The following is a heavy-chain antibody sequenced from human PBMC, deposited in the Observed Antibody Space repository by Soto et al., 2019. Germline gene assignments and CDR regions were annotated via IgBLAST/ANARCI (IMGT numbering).Heavy chain of an antibody. CDR2: IYWDDDK. CDR3: ARSHGRAAGGYDY. Sequence: SGPTLVNPTQTLTLTCTFSGFSLSTSGVGVGWIRQPPGKALEWLALIYWDDDKWYSTSLKTRLTVSRDTSKNQVVLTVTNMGPVDSATYFCARSHGRAAGGYDYWGLGTLVTVSS. V-gene: IGHV2-5*02. D-gene: IGHD6-13*01. J-gene: IGHJ4*02. CDR1: GFSLSTSGVG.